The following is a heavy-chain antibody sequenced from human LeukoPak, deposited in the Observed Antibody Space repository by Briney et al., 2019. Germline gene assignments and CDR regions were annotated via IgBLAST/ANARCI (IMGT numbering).Heavy chain of an antibody. CDR1: GGSISSYY. CDR3: AREYSSSYYMDV. V-gene: IGHV4-59*01. J-gene: IGHJ6*03. D-gene: IGHD6-6*01. Sequence: SETLSLTCTVSGGSISSYYWSWIRQPPGKGLEWIGYIYYSGSTNYNPSLKSRVTISVDTSKNQFSLKLSSVTAADTAVYYCAREYSSSYYMDVWGKGTTVTVSS. CDR2: IYYSGST.